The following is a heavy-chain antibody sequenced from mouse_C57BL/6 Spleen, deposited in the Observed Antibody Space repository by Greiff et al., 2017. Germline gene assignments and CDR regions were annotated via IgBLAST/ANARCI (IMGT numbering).Heavy chain of an antibody. Sequence: VQLQQSGAELVRPGASVTLSCKASGYTFTDYEMHWVKQTPVHGLEWIGAIDPETGGTAYNQKFKGKAILTADKSSSTAYMELRSLTSEDSAVYYCTGTVVARDYAMDYWGQGTSVTVSS. D-gene: IGHD1-1*01. CDR2: IDPETGGT. J-gene: IGHJ4*01. CDR3: TGTVVARDYAMDY. CDR1: GYTFTDYE. V-gene: IGHV1-15*01.